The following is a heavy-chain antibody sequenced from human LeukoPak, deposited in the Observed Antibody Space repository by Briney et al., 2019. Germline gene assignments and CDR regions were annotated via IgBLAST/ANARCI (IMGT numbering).Heavy chain of an antibody. D-gene: IGHD3-3*01. J-gene: IGHJ4*02. CDR1: GGSISSYY. Sequence: SETLSLTCTVSGGSISSYYWSWIRQPAGKGLEWIGRIYTSGSTNYNPSLKSQVTMSVDTSKNQFSLKLSSVTAADTAVYYCARHTYYDFWSGYYGYYFDYWGQGTLVTVSS. CDR2: IYTSGST. V-gene: IGHV4-4*07. CDR3: ARHTYYDFWSGYYGYYFDY.